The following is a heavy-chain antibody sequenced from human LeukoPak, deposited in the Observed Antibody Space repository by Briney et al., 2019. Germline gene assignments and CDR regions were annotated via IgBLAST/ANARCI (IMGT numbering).Heavy chain of an antibody. CDR3: VSGGRRHCSTAGCYGGSWFDP. J-gene: IGHJ5*02. CDR1: GFSFSDYY. V-gene: IGHV3-11*01. D-gene: IGHD2-2*01. Sequence: GGSLRLSCAASGFSFSDYYMSWIRQAPGKGLEWVSYISSSGTAMYYADSVKGRFTISRDNAKNSLYLQMDGLRAEDTAVYYCVSGGRRHCSTAGCYGGSWFDPWGQGTLVTVSS. CDR2: ISSSGTAM.